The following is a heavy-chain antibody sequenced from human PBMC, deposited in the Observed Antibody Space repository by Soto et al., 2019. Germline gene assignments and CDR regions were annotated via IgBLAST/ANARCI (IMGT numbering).Heavy chain of an antibody. CDR1: GGTFSRYS. V-gene: IGHV1-69*08. D-gene: IGHD2-2*01. J-gene: IGHJ6*02. CDR3: AREDRDRETGLVPAAIAGMDV. Sequence: QVQLVQSGAEVKKPGSSVKVSCKASGGTFSRYSITWVRQAPGHGLEWIGRIIPIFGIASYAQKFQGRVTITADESTSTPYMELSSLRSDDTAVYYCAREDRDRETGLVPAAIAGMDVWGQGTTVTVSS. CDR2: IIPIFGIA.